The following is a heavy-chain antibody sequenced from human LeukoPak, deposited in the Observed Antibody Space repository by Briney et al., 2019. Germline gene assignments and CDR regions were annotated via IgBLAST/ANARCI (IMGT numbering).Heavy chain of an antibody. Sequence: GGSLRLSCAASGFTLSTYSLNWVRQAPGKGLEWVSSISSSSLYIYYADSVKGRFTISRDNAKNSLFLQMNSLRAEDTAVYCCAREGDGYNSPIDYWGQGTLVTVSS. CDR1: GFTLSTYS. CDR3: AREGDGYNSPIDY. J-gene: IGHJ4*02. D-gene: IGHD5-24*01. V-gene: IGHV3-21*01. CDR2: ISSSSLYI.